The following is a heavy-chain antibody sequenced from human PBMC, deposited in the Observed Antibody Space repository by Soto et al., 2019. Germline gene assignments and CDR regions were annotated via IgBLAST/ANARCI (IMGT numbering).Heavy chain of an antibody. CDR2: IIPVFGAA. CDR3: ARVAAMKILVLKYDALEI. CDR1: GATLNSFINYG. Sequence: QVQLVQSGAEVKKPGSSVRVSCKASGATLNSFINYGITWVRQAPGQGLEYMGGIIPVFGAANHAQKLQGRVTISADESTRTVNMELSSLTSKDTAVYYCARVAAMKILVLKYDALEIWGQGTMVTVSS. D-gene: IGHD6-25*01. J-gene: IGHJ3*02. V-gene: IGHV1-69*12.